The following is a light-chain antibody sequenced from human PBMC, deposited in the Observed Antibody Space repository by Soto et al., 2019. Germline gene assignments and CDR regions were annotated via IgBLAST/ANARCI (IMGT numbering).Light chain of an antibody. CDR2: GNS. CDR3: QSYDSSLSAPV. Sequence: QSVLTQPPSVSGAPGQRVTISCTGSSSNIGAGYDVHWYQQLPGPAPKLLIYGNSNRPSGVPDRFSGSKSGTSASLAITGLQAEDEADYYCQSYDSSLSAPVFGTGTKVTVL. J-gene: IGLJ1*01. V-gene: IGLV1-40*01. CDR1: SSNIGAGYD.